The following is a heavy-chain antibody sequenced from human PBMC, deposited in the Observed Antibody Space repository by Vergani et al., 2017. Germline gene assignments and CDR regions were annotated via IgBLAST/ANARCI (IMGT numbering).Heavy chain of an antibody. CDR1: GFTFGDYA. Sequence: EVQLVESGGGLVQPGRSLRLSCTASGFTFGDYAMSWFRQAPGKGLEWVGFIRSKAYGGTTEYAASVKGRFTISRDDSKSIAYLQMNSLKTEDTAVYYCTRERDSVVVVAAGSSSDYFDYWGQGTLVTVSS. CDR3: TRERDSVVVVAAGSSSDYFDY. J-gene: IGHJ4*02. D-gene: IGHD2-15*01. CDR2: IRSKAYGGTT. V-gene: IGHV3-49*03.